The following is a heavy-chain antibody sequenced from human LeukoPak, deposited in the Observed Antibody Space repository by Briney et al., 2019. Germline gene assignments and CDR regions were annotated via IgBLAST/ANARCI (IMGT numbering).Heavy chain of an antibody. D-gene: IGHD2-15*01. J-gene: IGHJ4*02. V-gene: IGHV5-10-1*01. Sequence: ESLKISCKGSGYSFTSYWISWVRQMPGKGLEWMGRIDPSDSYTNYSPSFQGHVTISADKSISTAYLQWSSLKASDTAMYYCARALDCSGGSCYNGPDYWGQGTLVTVSS. CDR3: ARALDCSGGSCYNGPDY. CDR2: IDPSDSYT. CDR1: GYSFTSYW.